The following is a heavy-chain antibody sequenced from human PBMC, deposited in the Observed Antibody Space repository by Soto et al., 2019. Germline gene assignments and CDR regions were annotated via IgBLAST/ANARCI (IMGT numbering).Heavy chain of an antibody. CDR2: INPSGGST. CDR1: GYTFTSYY. Sequence: ASVKVSCKASGYTFTSYYMHWVRQAPGQGLEWMGIINPSGGSTSYAQKFQGRVTMTRDTSTSTVYMELSSLRSEDTAVYYCARDRDYRIIYYYYGMDVWGQGTTVTVSS. V-gene: IGHV1-46*01. CDR3: ARDRDYRIIYYYYGMDV. J-gene: IGHJ6*02. D-gene: IGHD4-4*01.